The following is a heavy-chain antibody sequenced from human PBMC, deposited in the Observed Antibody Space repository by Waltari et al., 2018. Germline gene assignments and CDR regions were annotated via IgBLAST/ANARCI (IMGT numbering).Heavy chain of an antibody. D-gene: IGHD2-21*01. CDR1: GGTFSSYA. Sequence: QVQLVQSGAEVKKPGSSVKVSCKASGGTFSSYAISWVRQAPGQGLEWMGRIIPIFGTANYAQKFQGRVTITADKSTSTAYMELSSLRSEDTAVYYCAAAYCGGDCINPPLDYWGQGTLVTVSS. V-gene: IGHV1-69*08. CDR3: AAAYCGGDCINPPLDY. CDR2: IIPIFGTA. J-gene: IGHJ4*02.